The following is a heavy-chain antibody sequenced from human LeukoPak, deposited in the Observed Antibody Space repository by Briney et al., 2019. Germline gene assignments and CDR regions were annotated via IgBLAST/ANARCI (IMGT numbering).Heavy chain of an antibody. D-gene: IGHD2-2*01. V-gene: IGHV6-1*01. J-gene: IGHJ5*02. Sequence: SQTLSLTCAISGDSLSSNSVTWNWIRQSPSRGLEWLGRTYYRSTWYNDYAVSVRGRITVNPDTSKNQFSLHLNSVTPEDTAVYYCARRLTQYDCFDPWGQGILVTVSS. CDR3: ARRLTQYDCFDP. CDR1: GDSLSSNSVT. CDR2: TYYRSTWYN.